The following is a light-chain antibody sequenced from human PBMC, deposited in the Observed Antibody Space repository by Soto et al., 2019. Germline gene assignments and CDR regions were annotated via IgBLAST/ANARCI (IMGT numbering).Light chain of an antibody. CDR3: QQYGSSPLT. CDR1: QSVSDY. J-gene: IGKJ4*01. CDR2: GAS. V-gene: IGKV3-20*01. Sequence: EIVMTQSPSTLSVSPGERATLSCRASQSVSDYLAWYQQKPGQAPRLLIYGASSRATGIPDRFSGSGSGTDFTLTISRLEPEDFAVYYCQQYGSSPLTFGGGTKVDIK.